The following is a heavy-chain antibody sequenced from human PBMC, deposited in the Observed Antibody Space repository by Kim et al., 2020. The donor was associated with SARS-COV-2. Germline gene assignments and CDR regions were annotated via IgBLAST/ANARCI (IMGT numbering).Heavy chain of an antibody. CDR3: AKATNCGGDCRYFQH. D-gene: IGHD2-21*02. V-gene: IGHV3-9*01. Sequence: GGSLRLSCAASGFTFDDYAMHWVRQAPGKGLEWVSGISWNSGSIGYADSVKGRFTISRDNAKNSLYLQMNSLRAEDTALYYCAKATNCGGDCRYFQHWG. CDR2: ISWNSGSI. J-gene: IGHJ1*01. CDR1: GFTFDDYA.